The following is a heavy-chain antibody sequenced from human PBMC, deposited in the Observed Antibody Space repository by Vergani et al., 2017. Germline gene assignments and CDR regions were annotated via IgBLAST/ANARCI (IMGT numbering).Heavy chain of an antibody. CDR1: GGTFSSYA. D-gene: IGHD5-18*01. CDR3: AGEIGGYSSYILGYYMDV. V-gene: IGHV1-69*12. CDR2: IIPIFGTA. J-gene: IGHJ6*03. Sequence: QVQLVQSGAEVKKPGSSVKVSCKASGGTFSSYAISWVRQAPGQGLEWMGGIIPIFGTANYAQKFQGRVTITADESTSTAYMELSSLRSEDTAVYYCAGEIGGYSSYILGYYMDVWGKGTTVTVSS.